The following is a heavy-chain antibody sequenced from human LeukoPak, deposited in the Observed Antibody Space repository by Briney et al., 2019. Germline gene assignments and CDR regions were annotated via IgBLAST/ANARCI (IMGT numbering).Heavy chain of an antibody. CDR1: GFTFSSYA. J-gene: IGHJ4*02. CDR2: ISGSGGST. CDR3: AKRYHYGSGSYSTFDY. D-gene: IGHD3-10*01. Sequence: GGSLRLSCAASGFTFSSYAMSWVRQAPGKGLEWVSAISGSGGSTYYADSVKGRFTISRDNSKNTLYLQMNSLRAEDTAVYYCAKRYHYGSGSYSTFDYWGQGTLVTVSS. V-gene: IGHV3-23*01.